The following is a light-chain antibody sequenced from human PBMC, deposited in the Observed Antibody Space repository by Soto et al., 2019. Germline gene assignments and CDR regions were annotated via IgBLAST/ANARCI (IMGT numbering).Light chain of an antibody. CDR1: QSVSSSY. J-gene: IGKJ2*01. CDR2: GAS. V-gene: IGKV3-20*01. Sequence: EIVLTQSPGTLSLSPGERATLSCRASQSVSSSYLAWYQQKPGQAPRLLIYGASSRATDIPDRFSGSGSGTDFTLTISRLEPEVFAVYYCQQCGTSPPKYTFGQGTKLEIK. CDR3: QQCGTSPPKYT.